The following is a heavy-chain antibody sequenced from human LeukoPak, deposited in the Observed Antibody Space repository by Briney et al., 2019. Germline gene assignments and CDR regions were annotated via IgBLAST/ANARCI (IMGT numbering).Heavy chain of an antibody. D-gene: IGHD6-13*01. CDR1: GGSLSSSSYY. Sequence: HSETLSLTCTVCGGSLSSSSYYWGWVRQPPGTGLEWIGSVYYGGSTYYNPSLKSRVTISVDTSKNQFSLKPSSVPAADTAVYYGATLSPPSSSWYTHTICYYYRLDVWGQGTTVTVSS. J-gene: IGHJ6*02. CDR2: VYYGGST. CDR3: ATLSPPSSSWYTHTICYYYRLDV. V-gene: IGHV4-39*07.